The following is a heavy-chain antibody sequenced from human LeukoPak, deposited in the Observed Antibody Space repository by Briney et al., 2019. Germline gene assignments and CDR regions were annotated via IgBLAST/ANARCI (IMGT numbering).Heavy chain of an antibody. V-gene: IGHV3-9*01. J-gene: IGHJ6*02. CDR1: GFTFDDYA. D-gene: IGHD3-22*01. CDR2: ISWNSGSI. CDR3: AKDFYDSSGYQYYYYGMDV. Sequence: PGGSLRLSCAASGFTFDDYAMHWVRQAPGKGLEWVSGISWNSGSIGYADSVEGRFTISRDNAKNSLYLQMNSLRAEDTALYYCAKDFYDSSGYQYYYYGMDVWGQGTTVTVSS.